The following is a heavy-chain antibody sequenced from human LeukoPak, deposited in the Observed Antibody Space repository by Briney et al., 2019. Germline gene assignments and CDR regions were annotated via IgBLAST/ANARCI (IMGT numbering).Heavy chain of an antibody. V-gene: IGHV3-23*01. CDR2: ISGSGGST. D-gene: IGHD4/OR15-4a*01. CDR1: GFTFSSYA. CDR3: AWPHDYHYYYMDV. J-gene: IGHJ6*03. Sequence: PGGSLRLSCAASGFTFSSYAMSWVRQAPGKGLEWVSAISGSGGSTYYADSVKGRFTISRDNSKNTLYLQMNSLRAEDTAVYYCAWPHDYHYYYMDVWGKGTTVTVSS.